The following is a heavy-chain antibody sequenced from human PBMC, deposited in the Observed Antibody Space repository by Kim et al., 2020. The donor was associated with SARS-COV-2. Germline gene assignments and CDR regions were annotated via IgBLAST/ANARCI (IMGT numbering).Heavy chain of an antibody. CDR3: AKGKGIKGDYYYYGMDV. Sequence: KGRVTISRENAKNTLYLQMNSLRAEDTAVYYCAKGKGIKGDYYYYGMDVWGQGTTVTVSS. D-gene: IGHD3-10*01. J-gene: IGHJ6*02. V-gene: IGHV3-23*01.